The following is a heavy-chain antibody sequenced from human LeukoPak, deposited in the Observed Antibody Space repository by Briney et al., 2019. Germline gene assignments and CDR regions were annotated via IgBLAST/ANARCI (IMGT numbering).Heavy chain of an antibody. CDR1: GFTFSGFW. J-gene: IGHJ4*02. V-gene: IGHV3-74*01. Sequence: PGGSLRLSCAASGFTFSGFWMHSVRQAPGKGLVWVSRINTDGSNTIYADSVKGRFTISRDNAKNTLYLQMNSLRAEDTGVYYCARDQSTAGPTTADYWGQGTLVTVSS. D-gene: IGHD1-26*01. CDR2: INTDGSNT. CDR3: ARDQSTAGPTTADY.